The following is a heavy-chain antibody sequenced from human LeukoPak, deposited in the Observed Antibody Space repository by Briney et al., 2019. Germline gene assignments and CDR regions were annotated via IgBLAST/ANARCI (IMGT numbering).Heavy chain of an antibody. J-gene: IGHJ4*02. CDR3: AGSSKYYYVAFGY. CDR2: IYNTGST. CDR1: GVCISSYS. D-gene: IGHD3-22*01. Sequence: SETLSLTCTVSGVCISSYSWSWSRQPPGKGLEWIGYIYNTGSTNYNPSLKSRVTISVDTSKNQFSLRLSSVTAADTAVYYCAGSSKYYYVAFGYWGQGTLVTVSS. V-gene: IGHV4-59*08.